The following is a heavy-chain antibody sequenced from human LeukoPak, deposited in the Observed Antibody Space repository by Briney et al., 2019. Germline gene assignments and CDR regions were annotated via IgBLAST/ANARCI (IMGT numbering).Heavy chain of an antibody. J-gene: IGHJ5*01. CDR3: ARVTNGSTTLDS. CDR2: VYYSGGT. D-gene: IGHD4-11*01. V-gene: IGHV4-39*02. CDR1: GDSISSSINY. Sequence: SETLSLTCAVSGDSISSSINYWGWVRQPPGKGLEWIGSVYYSGGTYYNPSLESRLTISVDTSNNRFSLKLNSVTAADTAVFYCARVTNGSTTLDSWGQGILVTLSS.